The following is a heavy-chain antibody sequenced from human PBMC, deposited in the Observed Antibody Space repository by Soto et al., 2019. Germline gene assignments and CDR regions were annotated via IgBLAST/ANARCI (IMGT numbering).Heavy chain of an antibody. CDR2: INHSGST. CDR1: GGSFSGYY. D-gene: IGHD4-4*01. J-gene: IGHJ6*03. CDR3: ARGRVMTTVTTHYYYYDMDV. V-gene: IGHV4-34*01. Sequence: QVQLQQWGAGLLKPSETLSLTCAVYGGSFSGYYWSWIRQPPGKGLEWIGEINHSGSTNYNPSLKSRVTISVDTSKNQFSLKLSSVTAADTAVYYCARGRVMTTVTTHYYYYDMDVWGKGTTVTVSS.